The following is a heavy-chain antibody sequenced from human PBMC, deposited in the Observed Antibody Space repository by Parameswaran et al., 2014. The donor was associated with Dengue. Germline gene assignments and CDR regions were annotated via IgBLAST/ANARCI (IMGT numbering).Heavy chain of an antibody. Sequence: RWIRQPPGKGLEWIGYIYYSGSTNYNPSLKSRVTISVDTSKNQFSLKLSSVTAADTAVYYCARDRGYYDSSGYLDYWGQGTLVTVSS. J-gene: IGHJ4*02. D-gene: IGHD3-22*01. CDR2: IYYSGST. V-gene: IGHV4-59*01. CDR3: ARDRGYYDSSGYLDY.